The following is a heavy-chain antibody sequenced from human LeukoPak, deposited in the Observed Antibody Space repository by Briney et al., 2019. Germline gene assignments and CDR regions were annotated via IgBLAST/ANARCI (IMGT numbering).Heavy chain of an antibody. CDR2: IYPADSDI. CDR3: ARQEYCSGGSCYTWFDP. V-gene: IGHV5-51*01. J-gene: IGHJ5*02. Sequence: GESLKISCKGSGYSINNYWIGWVRQMPGKGLEWMGIIYPADSDIRYSPSFQGQVTISADKSISTAYLQWSSLKASDTAMYYCARQEYCSGGSCYTWFDPWGQGTLVTVST. D-gene: IGHD2-15*01. CDR1: GYSINNYW.